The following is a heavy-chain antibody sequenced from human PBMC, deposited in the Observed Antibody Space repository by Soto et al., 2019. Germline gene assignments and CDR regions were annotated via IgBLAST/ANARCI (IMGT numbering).Heavy chain of an antibody. CDR3: AREGWPLLQTDMDV. CDR1: GFTFRSYS. V-gene: IGHV3-48*02. J-gene: IGHJ6*02. Sequence: GGSLRLSCAASGFTFRSYSMNWVRQAPGKGLEWVSYISSSNRTINYADSVKGRFIISRDNAKNSLYLQMHSLRDEDTAVYYCAREGWPLLQTDMDVWGQGTTVTVSS. D-gene: IGHD2-15*01. CDR2: ISSSNRTI.